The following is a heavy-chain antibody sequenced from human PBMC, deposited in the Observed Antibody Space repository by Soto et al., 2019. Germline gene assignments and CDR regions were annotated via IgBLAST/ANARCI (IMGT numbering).Heavy chain of an antibody. Sequence: PSETLSLTCAVSGFFIISGNYWGWIRKPPGKGLEWIGSIFHGGNTYYNPSLKSRVTISVEMSKNQFSLKLNSVTAADTAVYYCARARWYDAFDVWGQGTVVTVSS. CDR3: ARARWYDAFDV. D-gene: IGHD2-15*01. CDR1: GFFIISGNY. CDR2: IFHGGNT. V-gene: IGHV4-38-2*01. J-gene: IGHJ3*01.